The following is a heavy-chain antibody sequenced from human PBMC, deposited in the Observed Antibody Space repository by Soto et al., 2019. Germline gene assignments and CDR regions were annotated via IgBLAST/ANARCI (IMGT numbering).Heavy chain of an antibody. V-gene: IGHV3-9*01. J-gene: IGHJ6*02. Sequence: EEQMVESGGGLVQPGRSLRLSCAASGFSFDDYAMHWVRQAPGKGLEWVSGISWNSGKIAYADSVKGRFTISRDSAKNSLYLQMNSLRAEDTALYYCAKDSFGDDSGCGMDVWGQGTTVTVSS. D-gene: IGHD4-17*01. CDR1: GFSFDDYA. CDR3: AKDSFGDDSGCGMDV. CDR2: ISWNSGKI.